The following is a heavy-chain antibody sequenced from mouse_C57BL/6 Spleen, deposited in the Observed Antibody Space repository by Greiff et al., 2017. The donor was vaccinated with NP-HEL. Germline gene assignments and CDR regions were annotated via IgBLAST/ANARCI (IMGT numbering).Heavy chain of an antibody. CDR2: IDPSDSYT. V-gene: IGHV1-50*01. Sequence: QVQLKQPGAELVKPGASVKLSCKASGYTFTSYWMQWVKQRPGQGLAWIGEIDPSDSYTHYIQTFKGTATLPVDTSSSTAYMQLCSLTSEDSAVYYCARTPYYGSSLMDYWGQGTSVTVSS. CDR1: GYTFTSYW. CDR3: ARTPYYGSSLMDY. J-gene: IGHJ4*01. D-gene: IGHD1-1*01.